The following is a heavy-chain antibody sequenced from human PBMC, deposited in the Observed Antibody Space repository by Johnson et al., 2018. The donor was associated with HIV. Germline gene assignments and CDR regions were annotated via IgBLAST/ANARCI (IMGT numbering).Heavy chain of an antibody. CDR3: AREGGNWGRPDAFDL. V-gene: IGHV3-7*01. J-gene: IGHJ3*01. D-gene: IGHD7-27*01. CDR2: IKEDGSEK. Sequence: VQLVEYGGGSVQPGGFLRLSCAASGFSFSNYWMSWVRQAPGKGLEWVANIKEDGSEKYYVDSVKGRITISRDNAKNSLYLQMNSLRVEDTAVYYCAREGGNWGRPDAFDLWGQGTMVTISS. CDR1: GFSFSNYW.